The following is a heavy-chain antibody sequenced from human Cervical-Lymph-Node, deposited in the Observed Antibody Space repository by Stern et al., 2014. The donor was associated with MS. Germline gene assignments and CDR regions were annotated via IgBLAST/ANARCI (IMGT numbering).Heavy chain of an antibody. J-gene: IGHJ3*01. CDR1: GFTFDDYT. CDR3: TKGNWGSAFDV. D-gene: IGHD7-27*01. Sequence: EVPLVESGGGLAQPDRSLRLSCAASGFTFDDYTMHWVRQVPGKGLEWVSGITRNSDDTDYADSVKGRFTISRDNAKNSLYLQMNSLRPEDTALYYCTKGNWGSAFDVWGQGTMVTVSS. V-gene: IGHV3-9*01. CDR2: ITRNSDDT.